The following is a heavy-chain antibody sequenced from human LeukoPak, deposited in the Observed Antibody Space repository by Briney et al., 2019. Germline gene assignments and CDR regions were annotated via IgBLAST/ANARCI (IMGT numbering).Heavy chain of an antibody. V-gene: IGHV4-4*07. CDR1: GGSISSYY. D-gene: IGHD4-17*01. CDR2: IYTSGST. Sequence: TSETLTLTCTVSGGSISSYYWSWIRQPVGKGLEWIGRIYTSGSTNYNPSLKSRVTMSVDTSKNQFSLKLSSVTAADTAVYYCARDGLDGDYGLSGGNYYYGMDVWGQGTTVTVSS. J-gene: IGHJ6*02. CDR3: ARDGLDGDYGLSGGNYYYGMDV.